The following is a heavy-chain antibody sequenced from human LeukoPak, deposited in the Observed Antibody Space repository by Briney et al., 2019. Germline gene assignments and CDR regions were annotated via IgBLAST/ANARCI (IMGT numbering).Heavy chain of an antibody. Sequence: SETLSLTCTVSGGSISSSSFYWGWIRQPPGKGPECIGSIYYSGRTYYNPSLKSRVTISVDTSKNQFSLKLSSVTAADTAVYYCARIRYSENIDYWGQGTLVTVSS. J-gene: IGHJ4*02. V-gene: IGHV4-39*01. CDR3: ARIRYSENIDY. CDR2: IYYSGRT. D-gene: IGHD1-1*01. CDR1: GGSISSSSFY.